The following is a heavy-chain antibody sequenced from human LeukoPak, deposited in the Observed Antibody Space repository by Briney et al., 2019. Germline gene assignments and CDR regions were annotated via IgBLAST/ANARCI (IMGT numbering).Heavy chain of an antibody. D-gene: IGHD2/OR15-2a*01. J-gene: IGHJ6*03. CDR1: GFTFDDYA. Sequence: GGSLRLSCAGSGFTFDDYAMRWVRQTPGKGLEWVSGISWNSGNIAYADFVGGRFPISRDNAKNSLSLQMNSLSDEDTAVYYCAKDAYGGATFFYYMDVWGKGTTVTASS. CDR2: ISWNSGNI. CDR3: AKDAYGGATFFYYMDV. V-gene: IGHV3-9*01.